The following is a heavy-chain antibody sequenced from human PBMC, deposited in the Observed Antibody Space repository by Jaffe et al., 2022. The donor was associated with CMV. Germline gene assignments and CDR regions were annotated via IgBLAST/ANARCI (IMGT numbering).Heavy chain of an antibody. CDR3: ARDGPSLYSSSQMGSMDV. CDR1: GFTFSSYS. CDR2: ISSSSSYI. J-gene: IGHJ6*02. D-gene: IGHD6-13*01. Sequence: EVQLVESGGGLVKPGGSLRLSCAASGFTFSSYSMNWVRQAPGKGLEWVSSISSSSSYIYYADSVKGRFTISRDNAKNSLYLQMNSLRAEDTAVYYCARDGPSLYSSSQMGSMDVWGQGTTVTVSS. V-gene: IGHV3-21*01.